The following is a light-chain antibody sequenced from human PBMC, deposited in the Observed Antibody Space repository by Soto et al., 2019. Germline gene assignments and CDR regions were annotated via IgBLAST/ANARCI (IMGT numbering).Light chain of an antibody. Sequence: QAVVTQSSSAPASLGSSVKLTCTLSSGHSTYIITWHQQQPGKAPRYLMKLENSGNYNKGSGVPDRFSGSSSGADRYLTISNLQSEDEADYYCETWDRNTWVFGGGTKLTVL. V-gene: IGLV4-60*03. J-gene: IGLJ2*01. CDR3: ETWDRNTWV. CDR1: SGHSTYI. CDR2: LENSGNY.